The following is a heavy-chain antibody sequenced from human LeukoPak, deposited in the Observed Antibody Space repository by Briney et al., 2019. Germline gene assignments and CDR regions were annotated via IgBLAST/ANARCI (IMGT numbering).Heavy chain of an antibody. D-gene: IGHD3-22*01. CDR3: ARNYDSSGYYLFGY. CDR1: GGSISSGSYY. CDR2: INTSGST. Sequence: SETLSLTCTVSGGSISSGSYYWSWIRQPAGKGLEWIGRINTSGSTNYNPSLKSRVTMSVDTSKNQFSLKLSSVTAADTAVYYCARNYDSSGYYLFGYWGQGTLVTVSS. V-gene: IGHV4-61*02. J-gene: IGHJ4*02.